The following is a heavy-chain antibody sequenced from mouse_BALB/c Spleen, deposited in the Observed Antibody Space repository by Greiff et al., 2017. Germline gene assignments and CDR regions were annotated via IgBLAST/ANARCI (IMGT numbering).Heavy chain of an antibody. J-gene: IGHJ3*01. V-gene: IGHV1-4*02. CDR2: INPSSGYT. D-gene: IGHD2-14*01. CDR1: GYTFTSYT. Sequence: VKLVESAAELARPGASVKMSCKASGYTFTSYTMHWVKQRPGQGLEWIGYINPSSGYTEYNQKFKDKTTLTADKSSSTAYMQLSSLTSEDSAVYYCAREEDYRPVAYWGQGTLVTVSA. CDR3: AREEDYRPVAY.